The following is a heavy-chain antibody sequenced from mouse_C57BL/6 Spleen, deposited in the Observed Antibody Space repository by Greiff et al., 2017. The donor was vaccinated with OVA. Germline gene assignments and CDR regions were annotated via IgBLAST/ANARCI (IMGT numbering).Heavy chain of an antibody. V-gene: IGHV5-4*01. Sequence: EVNVVESGGGLVKPGGSLKLSCAASGFTFSSYAMSWVRQTPEKRLEWVATISDGGSYTSYPDNVKGRFTISRDNARNNLYLQMSHLKSEDTAMYYCAREGGNDYNYFDDWGQGTTLTVAS. CDR1: GFTFSSYA. D-gene: IGHD2-4*01. J-gene: IGHJ2*01. CDR3: AREGGNDYNYFDD. CDR2: ISDGGSYT.